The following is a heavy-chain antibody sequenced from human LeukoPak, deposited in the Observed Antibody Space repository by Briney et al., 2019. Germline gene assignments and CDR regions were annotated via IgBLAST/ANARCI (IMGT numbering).Heavy chain of an antibody. CDR1: GGTFSSYA. D-gene: IGHD3-3*01. V-gene: IGHV1-69*05. J-gene: IGHJ4*02. Sequence: RASVKVSCKASGGTFSSYAISWVRQAPGQGLEWMGGIIPIFGTANYAQKFQGRVTITTDESTSTAYMELSSLRSEDTAVYYCARGELHYGFWSGYFFWGQGTLVTVSS. CDR3: ARGELHYGFWSGYFF. CDR2: IIPIFGTA.